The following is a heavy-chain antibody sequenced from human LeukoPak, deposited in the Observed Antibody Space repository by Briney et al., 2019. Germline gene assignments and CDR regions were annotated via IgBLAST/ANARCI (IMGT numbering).Heavy chain of an antibody. CDR3: ATSSGITMVRGVPWD. Sequence: GASVKVSCKASGYTFTGYYMHWVRQAPGQGLEWMGWINPNSGGTNYAQKFQGRVTMTRGTSISTAYMELSRLRSDDTAVYYCATSSGITMVRGVPWDWGQGTLVTVSS. D-gene: IGHD3-10*01. CDR1: GYTFTGYY. J-gene: IGHJ4*02. CDR2: INPNSGGT. V-gene: IGHV1-2*02.